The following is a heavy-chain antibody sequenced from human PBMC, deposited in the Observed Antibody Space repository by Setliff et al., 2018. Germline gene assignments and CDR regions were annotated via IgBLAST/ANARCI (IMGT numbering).Heavy chain of an antibody. Sequence: PSETLSLTCAVSGYSISSGYYWGWIRQPPGKGLEWIGSIYHSGSTYYNPSLKSRVTISVDTSKNQFSLKLSSVTAADTAVYYCARGGYYDPKYYFDYWGQGTLVTVSS. CDR2: IYHSGST. CDR3: ARGGYYDPKYYFDY. V-gene: IGHV4-38-2*01. J-gene: IGHJ4*02. CDR1: GYSISSGYY. D-gene: IGHD3-22*01.